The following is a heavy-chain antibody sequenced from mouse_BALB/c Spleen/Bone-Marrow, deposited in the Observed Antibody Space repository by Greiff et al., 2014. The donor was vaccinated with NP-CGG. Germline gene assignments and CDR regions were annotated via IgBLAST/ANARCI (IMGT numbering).Heavy chain of an antibody. CDR1: GLSLSSYG. CDR2: IWSGGST. Sequence: VQRVESGPGLVQPSQSLSITCTVSGLSLSSYGVHWVRQSPGKGLEWLGVIWSGGSTDYNAAFISRLTISKDNSKSQVFFKMTSLQANDTAIYYCARNHRGYYFDYWGQGTTLTVSS. J-gene: IGHJ2*01. D-gene: IGHD3-1*01. CDR3: ARNHRGYYFDY. V-gene: IGHV2-2*02.